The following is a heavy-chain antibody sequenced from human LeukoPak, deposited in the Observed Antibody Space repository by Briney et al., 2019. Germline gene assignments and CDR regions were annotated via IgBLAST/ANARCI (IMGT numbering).Heavy chain of an antibody. Sequence: GGSLRLSCAASGFTFSSYAMSWVRQAPGKGLEWVSAISGSGGSTYYADSVKGRFTISRDNSKNTLYLQMNSLRAEDTSVYYCAKPRSPEYYYDSSGWEFDYWGQGTLVTVSS. CDR2: ISGSGGST. D-gene: IGHD3-22*01. J-gene: IGHJ4*02. V-gene: IGHV3-23*01. CDR1: GFTFSSYA. CDR3: AKPRSPEYYYDSSGWEFDY.